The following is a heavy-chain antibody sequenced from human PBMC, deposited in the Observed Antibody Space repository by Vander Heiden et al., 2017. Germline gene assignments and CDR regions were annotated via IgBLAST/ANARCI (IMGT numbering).Heavy chain of an antibody. CDR1: GLRFSGDR. J-gene: IGHJ3*02. Sequence: EVQLVESGGGLVQPGGSLRLSCEGSGLRFSGDRMNWVRQAPGKGLEWISYISSSGSRVNYADSVKGRFTISRDNAKNSLYLQMNSLRDDDTAVYYCASRYCSGGSCYRLDAFDIWGQGTMVTVSP. CDR2: ISSSGSRV. CDR3: ASRYCSGGSCYRLDAFDI. D-gene: IGHD2-15*01. V-gene: IGHV3-48*02.